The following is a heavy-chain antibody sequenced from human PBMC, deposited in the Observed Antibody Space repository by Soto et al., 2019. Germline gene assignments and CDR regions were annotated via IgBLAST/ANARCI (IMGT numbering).Heavy chain of an antibody. CDR2: ISSSGSTI. V-gene: IGHV3-11*01. D-gene: IGHD6-13*01. CDR3: ARSLYSSSWSAKYYYGMDV. Sequence: GGSLRLSCAASGFTFSDYYMSWIRQAPGKGLEWVSYISSSGSTIYYADSVKGRFTISRDNAKNSLYLQMNSLRAEDTAVYYCARSLYSSSWSAKYYYGMDVWGQGTTVTVSS. J-gene: IGHJ6*02. CDR1: GFTFSDYY.